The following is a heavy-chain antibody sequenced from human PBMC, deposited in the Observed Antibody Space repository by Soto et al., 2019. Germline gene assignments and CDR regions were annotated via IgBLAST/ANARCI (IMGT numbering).Heavy chain of an antibody. V-gene: IGHV1-18*01. Sequence: ASVKVSCKASGYTFTIYGISWVLQAPGQGLEWMGWISAYNGNTNYAQKLQGRVTMTTDTSTSTAYMELRSLRSDDTAVYYCARDRMIVGDNWFDPWGQGTLVTVSS. CDR2: ISAYNGNT. CDR3: ARDRMIVGDNWFDP. CDR1: GYTFTIYG. J-gene: IGHJ5*02. D-gene: IGHD3-22*01.